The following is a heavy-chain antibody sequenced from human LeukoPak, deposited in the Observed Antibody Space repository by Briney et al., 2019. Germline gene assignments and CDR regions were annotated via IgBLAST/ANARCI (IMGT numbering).Heavy chain of an antibody. J-gene: IGHJ6*03. CDR3: ARHKDYYYSYMDV. CDR2: IYYSGST. Sequence: SETLSLTCTVSGGSISSYYWSWIRQPPGKGLEWIGTIYYSGSTYYNPSLTSRVTISVDTSKNQFSLKLSSVTAADTAVYYCARHKDYYYSYMDVWGKGTTVTISS. CDR1: GGSISSYY. V-gene: IGHV4-59*04.